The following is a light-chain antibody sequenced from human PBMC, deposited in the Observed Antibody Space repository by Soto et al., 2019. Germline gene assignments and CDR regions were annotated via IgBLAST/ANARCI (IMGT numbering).Light chain of an antibody. V-gene: IGKV1-5*03. CDR3: QQYNRLWT. J-gene: IGKJ1*01. CDR1: QTISSW. CDR2: RAS. Sequence: DIQMTQSPSTLSASVGDRVTITCRASQTISSWLAWYQQKPGKAPKQLIYRASSLESGDTARFSGNGSGTEFRLTISSLQPDEFATYCCQQYNRLWTFGQGTKEEIK.